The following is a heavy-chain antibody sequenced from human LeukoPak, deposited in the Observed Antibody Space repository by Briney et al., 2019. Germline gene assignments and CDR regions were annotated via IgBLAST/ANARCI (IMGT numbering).Heavy chain of an antibody. CDR1: GFTFSSYW. D-gene: IGHD6-13*01. J-gene: IGHJ6*02. CDR2: INSDGSST. Sequence: QAGGSLRLSCAASGFTFSSYWMHWVRQAPGKGLVWVSRINSDGSSTSYADSVKGRFTISRDNAKNTLYLQMNSLRAEDTAVYYCARRRYSSSWFRTFYYYGVDVWGQGTTVTVSS. V-gene: IGHV3-74*01. CDR3: ARRRYSSSWFRTFYYYGVDV.